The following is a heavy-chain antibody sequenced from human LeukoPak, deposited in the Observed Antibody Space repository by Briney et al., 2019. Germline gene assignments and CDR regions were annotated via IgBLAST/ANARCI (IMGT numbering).Heavy chain of an antibody. CDR3: ARALGVAAALGPYYFDY. Sequence: GGSLRLSCAAFGFTFSSDSMSWVPQAPGKGVECVSSISSISRYIYYAHSVKGRFTISRDNAENSLYLQMNSLRAEDTAVYYCARALGVAAALGPYYFDYWGQGTLVTVSS. CDR2: ISSISRYI. D-gene: IGHD6-13*01. CDR1: GFTFSSDS. V-gene: IGHV3-21*01. J-gene: IGHJ4*02.